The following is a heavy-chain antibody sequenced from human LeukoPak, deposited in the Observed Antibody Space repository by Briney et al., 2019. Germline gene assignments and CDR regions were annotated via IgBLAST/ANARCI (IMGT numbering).Heavy chain of an antibody. CDR3: ARAIRYCSSTSCYTYYFDY. D-gene: IGHD2-2*02. CDR2: IKKDGSEK. V-gene: IGHV3-7*01. J-gene: IGHJ4*02. CDR1: GFTFSSFW. Sequence: GGSLRLSCAASGFTFSSFWMGWVRQVPGKGLEWVATIKKDGSEKYYVDSVKGRFTISRDNAKNSLYLQMNSLRAEDTAVYYCARAIRYCSSTSCYTYYFDYWGQGTLVTVSS.